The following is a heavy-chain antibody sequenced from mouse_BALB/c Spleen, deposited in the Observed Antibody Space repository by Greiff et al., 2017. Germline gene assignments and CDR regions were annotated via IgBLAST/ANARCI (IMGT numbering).Heavy chain of an antibody. CDR1: GFTFSSYA. CDR2: ISSGGSYT. D-gene: IGHD3-1*01. J-gene: IGHJ4*01. Sequence: EVMLVESGGGLVKPGGSLKLSCAASGFTFSSYAMSWVRQSPEKRLEWVAEISSGGSYTYYPDTVTGRFTISRDNAKNTLYLEMSSLRSEDTAMYYCARDGALDYYAMDDWGQGTSVTVSS. V-gene: IGHV5-9-4*01. CDR3: ARDGALDYYAMDD.